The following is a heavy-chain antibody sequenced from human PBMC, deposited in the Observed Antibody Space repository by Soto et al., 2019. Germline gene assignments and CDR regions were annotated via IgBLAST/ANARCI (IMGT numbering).Heavy chain of an antibody. Sequence: QVQLVQSGAEVKKPGSSVTVSCKASGGTFSSYTISWVRQAPGQGLEWMGRIIPILGIANYAQKFQGRVTITADKSTSTAYMELSSLRSEDTAVYYCAHGLWEESRDCYCGWFDPWGQGTLVTVSS. CDR3: AHGLWEESRDCYCGWFDP. CDR1: GGTFSSYT. D-gene: IGHD2-21*01. V-gene: IGHV1-69*02. J-gene: IGHJ5*02. CDR2: IIPILGIA.